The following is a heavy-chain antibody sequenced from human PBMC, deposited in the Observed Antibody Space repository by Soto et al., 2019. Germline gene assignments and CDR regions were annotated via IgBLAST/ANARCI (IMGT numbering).Heavy chain of an antibody. CDR3: ARRAVARVDY. CDR2: INAGNGKT. J-gene: IGHJ4*02. CDR1: GYTFTSYA. V-gene: IGHV1-3*01. D-gene: IGHD6-19*01. Sequence: QVQLVQSGAEVKKPGASVKVSCKSSGYTFTSYAMHWVRQAPGQRLEWMGWINAGNGKTKYSHKFQGRVTITRDTSESTAYMELSSLRSEDTAVYYCARRAVARVDYWGQGPLVTVSS.